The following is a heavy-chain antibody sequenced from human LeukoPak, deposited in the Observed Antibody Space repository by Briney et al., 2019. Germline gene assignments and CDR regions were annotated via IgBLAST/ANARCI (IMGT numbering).Heavy chain of an antibody. CDR2: IYYSGST. Sequence: SETLSLTCTVSGGSISSYYWSWIRQPPGKGLEWIGYIYYSGSTNYNPSLKSRVTISVDTSKSQFSLKLSSVTAADTGVYYCARHKGRIAVAGKGFDYWGQGTLVTVSS. V-gene: IGHV4-59*08. CDR3: ARHKGRIAVAGKGFDY. J-gene: IGHJ4*02. CDR1: GGSISSYY. D-gene: IGHD6-19*01.